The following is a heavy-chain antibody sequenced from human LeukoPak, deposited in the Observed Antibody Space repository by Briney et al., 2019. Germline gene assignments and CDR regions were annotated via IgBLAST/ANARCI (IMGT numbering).Heavy chain of an antibody. V-gene: IGHV4-34*01. J-gene: IGHJ4*02. Sequence: SETLSLTCAVYGGSFSGYYWSWIRQPPGKGLEWIGEINHSGSTNYNPSLKSRVTISVDTSKNQFSLKLSSVTAADTAVYYCARHIYSSGWPIDYWGQGTLVTVSS. CDR1: GGSFSGYY. CDR3: ARHIYSSGWPIDY. CDR2: INHSGST. D-gene: IGHD6-19*01.